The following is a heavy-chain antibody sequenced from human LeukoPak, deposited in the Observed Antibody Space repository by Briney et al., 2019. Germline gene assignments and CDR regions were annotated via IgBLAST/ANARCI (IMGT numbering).Heavy chain of an antibody. D-gene: IGHD2-2*01. CDR2: INHSGST. CDR1: SGSFTGYF. J-gene: IGHJ5*02. CDR3: ARYRSYCTSTTCYRDWFDP. Sequence: SETLSLTCALYSGSFTGYFWSWIRQPPGKGLEWIGQINHSGSTNYNPSLKSRVTISLDTAKNQFSLKLTSVTAADTAVYYCARYRSYCTSTTCYRDWFDPWGQGTLVTVSS. V-gene: IGHV4-34*01.